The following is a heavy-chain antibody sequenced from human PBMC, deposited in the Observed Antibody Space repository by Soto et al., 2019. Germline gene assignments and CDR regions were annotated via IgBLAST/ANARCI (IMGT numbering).Heavy chain of an antibody. Sequence: ASVKVSCKASGYTFTGYYMHWVRQAPGQGLEWMGWINPNSGGTNYAQKFQGRVTMTRDTSISTAYMELSRLRSDDTAVYYCARGHGVIIGAMDVWGQGTAVTVSS. CDR1: GYTFTGYY. CDR2: INPNSGGT. D-gene: IGHD3-3*01. J-gene: IGHJ6*02. CDR3: ARGHGVIIGAMDV. V-gene: IGHV1-2*02.